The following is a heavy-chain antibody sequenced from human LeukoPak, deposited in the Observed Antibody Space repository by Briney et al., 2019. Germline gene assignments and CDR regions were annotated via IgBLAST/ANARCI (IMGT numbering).Heavy chain of an antibody. CDR1: GFTFSSYA. D-gene: IGHD4-17*01. V-gene: IGHV3-7*04. CDR2: IKQEGSEK. J-gene: IGHJ5*02. Sequence: PGGSLRLSCAASGFTFSSYAMTWVRQAPGKGLEWVANIKQEGSEKYYVDSVKGRFTISRDNAKNSLYLQMNSLRAEDTAVYHCARGYGDYANWFDPWGQGTLATVSS. CDR3: ARGYGDYANWFDP.